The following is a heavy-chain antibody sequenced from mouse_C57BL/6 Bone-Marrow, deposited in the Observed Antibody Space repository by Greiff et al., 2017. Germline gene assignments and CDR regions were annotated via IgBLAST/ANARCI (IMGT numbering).Heavy chain of an antibody. J-gene: IGHJ2*01. D-gene: IGHD2-4*01. Sequence: VQLQQPGAELVKPGASVKLSCKASGYTFTSYWMHWVKQRPGQGLEWIGMIHPNSGSTNYNEKFKSKATLTVDKSSSTAYMQLSSLTSEDSAVYYCARSGYDYAFDYWGQGTTRTVSS. V-gene: IGHV1-64*01. CDR1: GYTFTSYW. CDR3: ARSGYDYAFDY. CDR2: IHPNSGST.